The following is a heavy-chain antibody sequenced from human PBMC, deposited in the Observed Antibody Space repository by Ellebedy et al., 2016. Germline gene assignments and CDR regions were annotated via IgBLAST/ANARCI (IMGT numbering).Heavy chain of an antibody. Sequence: SETLSLTCTVSGGSISSSSYYWGWIRQPPGKGLEWIGSIYYSGSTYYNPSLKSRVTISVDTSKNQFSLKLSSVTAADTAVYYCARHGSGWPHLGIFDYWGQGTLVTVSS. J-gene: IGHJ4*02. CDR3: ARHGSGWPHLGIFDY. CDR2: IYYSGST. CDR1: GGSISSSSYY. D-gene: IGHD6-19*01. V-gene: IGHV4-39*01.